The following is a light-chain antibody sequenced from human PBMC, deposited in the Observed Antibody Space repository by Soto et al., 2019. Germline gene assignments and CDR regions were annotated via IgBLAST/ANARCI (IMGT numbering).Light chain of an antibody. V-gene: IGLV2-11*01. J-gene: IGLJ1*01. Sequence: QSALTQPRSVSGSPGQSATISCTGTANDVGGHNYVSWYQQHPGEAPKLLIYDVTERPSGVPDRFSGSKSGNTASLTISGLQTEDEADYYCYSHAGTYTFVFGNGTKVTVL. CDR3: YSHAGTYTFV. CDR2: DVT. CDR1: ANDVGGHNY.